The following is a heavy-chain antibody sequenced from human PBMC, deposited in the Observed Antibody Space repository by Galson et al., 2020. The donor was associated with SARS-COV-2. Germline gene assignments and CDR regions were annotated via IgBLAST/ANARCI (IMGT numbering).Heavy chain of an antibody. J-gene: IGHJ5*02. V-gene: IGHV4-34*01. D-gene: IGHD2-15*01. Sequence: SQTLSLTCAVYGGSFSGYYWSWIRQPPGKGLEWIGEINSSGSTNYNPSLKSRVTISVDTSKNHFSLKLSSVTAADTAVYYCAREENFFLGVPATRMCYLTYGGRETRPTFSPPPTKGPRFFPWR. CDR1: GGSFSGYY. CDR3: AREENFFLGVPATRMCYLTYGGRETRPTFSPPPTKGPRFFP. CDR2: INSSGST.